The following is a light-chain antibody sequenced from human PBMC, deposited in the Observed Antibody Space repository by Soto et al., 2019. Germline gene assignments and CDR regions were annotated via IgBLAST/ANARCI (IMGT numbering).Light chain of an antibody. CDR1: SSDVGGYNY. CDR2: EVN. CDR3: NSYAGSPYV. Sequence: QSVLTQPPSASGSPGQSVTISCTGTSSDVGGYNYVSWYQQHPGKAPKLMIYEVNKRPSGAPDRFSGSKSGNTASLTVSGLQAEDEADYYCNSYAGSPYVFGTGTKVTV. V-gene: IGLV2-8*01. J-gene: IGLJ1*01.